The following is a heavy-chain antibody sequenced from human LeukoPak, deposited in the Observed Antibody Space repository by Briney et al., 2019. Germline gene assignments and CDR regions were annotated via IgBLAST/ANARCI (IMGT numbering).Heavy chain of an antibody. V-gene: IGHV1-2*02. CDR2: INPNSGGT. Sequence: APVKVSCKASGYTFTGYYMHWVRQAPGQGLEWMGWINPNSGGTNYAQKFQGRVTMTRDTSISTAYMELSRLRSDDTAVYYCARPYARNYYDSSGYFGYWGQGTLVTVSS. CDR3: ARPYARNYYDSSGYFGY. CDR1: GYTFTGYY. J-gene: IGHJ4*02. D-gene: IGHD3-22*01.